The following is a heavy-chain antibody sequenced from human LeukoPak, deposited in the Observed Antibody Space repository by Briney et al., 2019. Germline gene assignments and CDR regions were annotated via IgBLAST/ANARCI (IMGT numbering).Heavy chain of an antibody. V-gene: IGHV4-39*07. J-gene: IGHJ3*02. D-gene: IGHD6-13*01. CDR1: GVSIRSTSYY. Sequence: SETLSLTCTVSGVSIRSTSYYWGWIRQPPGKGLEWIGSIYYSGSSYYNPSLKSRLTISVDTSKNQFSLKLSSVTAADTAEYYCARDLYSSRTNDAFVIWGQGTMVTVSS. CDR2: IYYSGSS. CDR3: ARDLYSSRTNDAFVI.